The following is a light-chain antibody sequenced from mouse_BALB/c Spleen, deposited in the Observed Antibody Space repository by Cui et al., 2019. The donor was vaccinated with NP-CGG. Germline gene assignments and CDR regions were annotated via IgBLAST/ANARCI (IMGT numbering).Light chain of an antibody. CDR1: TGAVTTSNY. CDR3: ALWYSNHWV. CDR2: GTN. J-gene: IGLJ1*01. V-gene: IGLV1*01. Sequence: QAVVTPESALTTSPGEIVTLTCRSSTGAVTTSNYANWVQEKPDHLFTGLVGGTNNRAPGVPARFSGSLIGDKAALTITGARTEDEAIYFCALWYSNHWVFGGGTKLTVL.